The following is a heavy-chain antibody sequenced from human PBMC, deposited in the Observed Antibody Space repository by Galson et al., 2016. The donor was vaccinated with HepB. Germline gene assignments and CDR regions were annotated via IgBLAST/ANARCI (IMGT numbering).Heavy chain of an antibody. CDR2: VYFDGET. D-gene: IGHD3-10*01. J-gene: IGHJ5*02. V-gene: IGHV4-39*01. CDR1: GGSINSGNYF. Sequence: SETLSLTCNVSGGSINSGNYFWGWVRRPPGMGLEWLGSVYFDGETHYSPSLKNRLTISIDKAMNQFSLKLNSVIAADTAVYHCARQSPLRGVMLYWFDRWGQGALVAVS. CDR3: ARQSPLRGVMLYWFDR.